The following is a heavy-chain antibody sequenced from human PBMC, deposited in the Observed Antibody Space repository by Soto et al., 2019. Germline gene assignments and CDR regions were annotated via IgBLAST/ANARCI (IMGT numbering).Heavy chain of an antibody. J-gene: IGHJ6*02. CDR1: GYSFTSHW. D-gene: IGHD4-4*01. CDR3: ARQDYSNYPGGMDV. Sequence: GESLKISCKTSGYSFTSHWIAWVRQMPGKGLEWMGIIYPSDSDIRYRPSFQGQVTISVDKSISTAYLQWSSLKASDTATYYCARQDYSNYPGGMDVWGQGTMVTVSS. CDR2: IYPSDSDI. V-gene: IGHV5-51*01.